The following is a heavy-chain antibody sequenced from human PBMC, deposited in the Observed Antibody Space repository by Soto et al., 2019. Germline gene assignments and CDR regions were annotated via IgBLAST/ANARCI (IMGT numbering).Heavy chain of an antibody. Sequence: EVQLLESGGGLVEPGGSLRLSCAASGFTFSSYAMSWVRQSPGNGLEWVSAISGTGGRTYYANSLKGRFTVSRDNSKDTLYLQMLGLRADDTAVYYCAKVRPSLGGTGRGAMDVWGQGTTVTDSS. CDR3: AKVRPSLGGTGRGAMDV. J-gene: IGHJ6*02. D-gene: IGHD3-16*01. CDR1: GFTFSSYA. V-gene: IGHV3-23*01. CDR2: ISGTGGRT.